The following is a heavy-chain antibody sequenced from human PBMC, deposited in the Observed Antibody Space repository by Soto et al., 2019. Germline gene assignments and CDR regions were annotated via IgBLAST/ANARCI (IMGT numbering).Heavy chain of an antibody. Sequence: GGSLRLSCAASGFTFSSYGMHWVRQAPGKGLEWVAVIWYDGSNKYYADSVKGRFTISRDNSKNTLYLQMNSLRAEDTAVYYCARDEDTAAGNLVHWGQGTLVTVS. CDR2: IWYDGSNK. V-gene: IGHV3-33*01. CDR1: GFTFSSYG. D-gene: IGHD6-13*01. J-gene: IGHJ4*02. CDR3: ARDEDTAAGNLVH.